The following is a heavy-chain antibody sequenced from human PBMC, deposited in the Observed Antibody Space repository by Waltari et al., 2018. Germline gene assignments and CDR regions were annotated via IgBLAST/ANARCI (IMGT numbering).Heavy chain of an antibody. Sequence: QLQLQESGPGLVKPSETLSLTCTVSGGSISSSSYYWGWIRQPPGKGLEWIGSIYYSGSTYNNPSLKSRVTIAVDTSKNQFSLKRSSVTAADTAVYYCARVRGVVYYFDYWGQGTLVTVSS. CDR3: ARVRGVVYYFDY. D-gene: IGHD3-10*01. CDR2: IYYSGST. J-gene: IGHJ4*02. CDR1: GGSISSSSYY. V-gene: IGHV4-39*07.